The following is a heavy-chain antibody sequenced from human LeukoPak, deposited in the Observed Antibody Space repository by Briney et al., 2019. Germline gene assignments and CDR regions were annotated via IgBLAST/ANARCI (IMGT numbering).Heavy chain of an antibody. V-gene: IGHV1-69*13. CDR2: IIPIFGTA. D-gene: IGHD6-19*01. Sequence: SVKVACKASGGTFSSYAISWVRQAPGQGLEWMGGIIPIFGTANYAQKFQGRVTITADESTSTAYMELSSLRSEDTAVYYCARDIAVAGTSGYFDYWGQGTLVTVSS. CDR3: ARDIAVAGTSGYFDY. J-gene: IGHJ4*02. CDR1: GGTFSSYA.